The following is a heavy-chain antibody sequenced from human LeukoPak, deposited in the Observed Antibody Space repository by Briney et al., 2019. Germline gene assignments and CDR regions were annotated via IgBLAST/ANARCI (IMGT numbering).Heavy chain of an antibody. CDR3: ARELRYDNSDSGAF. D-gene: IGHD3-22*01. Sequence: SETLSLTCTVSGGSISSSSYYWGWIRQPPGKGLEWIGSIYYSGTTYYNPSLKSRVTISVDTSKNQFSLKLSSVTAADTAVYYCARELRYDNSDSGAFWGQGTVVTVSS. CDR1: GGSISSSSYY. V-gene: IGHV4-39*07. CDR2: IYYSGTT. J-gene: IGHJ3*01.